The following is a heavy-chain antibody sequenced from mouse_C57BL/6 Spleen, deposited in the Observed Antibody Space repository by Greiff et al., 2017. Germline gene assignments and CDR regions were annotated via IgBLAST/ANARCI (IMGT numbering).Heavy chain of an antibody. CDR3: ARSNYVDYAMDY. V-gene: IGHV5-17*01. CDR2: ISSGSSTI. J-gene: IGHJ4*01. CDR1: GFTFSDYG. D-gene: IGHD2-5*01. Sequence: EVKVVESGGGLVKPGGSLKLSCAASGFTFSDYGMHWVRQAPEKGLEWVAYISSGSSTIYYADTVKGRFTISRDNAKNTLFLQMTSLRSEDTAMYYCARSNYVDYAMDYCGQGTSVTVSS.